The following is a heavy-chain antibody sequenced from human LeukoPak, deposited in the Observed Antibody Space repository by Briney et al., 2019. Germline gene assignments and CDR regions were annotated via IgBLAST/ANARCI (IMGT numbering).Heavy chain of an antibody. CDR1: GYTFTGYY. V-gene: IGHV1-2*02. D-gene: IGHD5-18*01. J-gene: IGHJ6*02. CDR2: INPNSGGT. Sequence: GASVKVSCKASGYTFTGYYMHWVRQAPGQGLEWMGWINPNSGGTNYAQKFQGRVTMTRDTSISIAYMELSRLRSDDTAVYYCARMERDTAYGMDVWGQGTTVTVSS. CDR3: ARMERDTAYGMDV.